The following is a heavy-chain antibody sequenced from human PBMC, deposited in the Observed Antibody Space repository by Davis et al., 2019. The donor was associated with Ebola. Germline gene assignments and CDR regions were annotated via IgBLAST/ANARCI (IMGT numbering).Heavy chain of an antibody. D-gene: IGHD6-25*01. CDR1: GFIIRSYV. J-gene: IGHJ4*02. CDR2: SSGSGGST. CDR3: AKVIAAADSRAQFDY. Sequence: GGSLRLSCSASGFIIRSYVMGWVRQAPGKGLEWVSSSSGSGGSTYYADSVKGRFTISRDNSKNTLHLQMNSLRTEDTAVYYCAKVIAAADSRAQFDYWGQGTLVTVSS. V-gene: IGHV3-23*01.